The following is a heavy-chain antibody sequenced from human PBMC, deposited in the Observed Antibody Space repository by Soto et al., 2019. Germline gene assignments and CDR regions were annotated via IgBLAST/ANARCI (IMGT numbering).Heavy chain of an antibody. Sequence: QVQLVQSGAEVKKPGASVKVSCKASGYTFTSYGISWVRQAPGQGLAWMGWISAYNGNTNYAQKLQGTVTTTTDTSPSTAHVEPRSLRAAETAVYSCARDKGYESDYWGQGTLVTVSS. CDR3: ARDKGYESDY. J-gene: IGHJ4*02. V-gene: IGHV1-18*01. CDR2: ISAYNGNT. D-gene: IGHD5-12*01. CDR1: GYTFTSYG.